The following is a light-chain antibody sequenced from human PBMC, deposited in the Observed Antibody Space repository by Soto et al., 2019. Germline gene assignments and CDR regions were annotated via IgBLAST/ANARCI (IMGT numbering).Light chain of an antibody. CDR2: NSX. V-gene: IGKV1-8*01. CDR3: QHYNSYSEA. J-gene: IGKJ1*01. CDR1: QGISSY. Sequence: AIRMTQSPSSLSASTGDRVTITCRASQGISSYFSWYHQKPSKSPXXLXXNSXXXKSGVPSRFSGSGSGTEFTLTISSLQPDDFATYYCQHYNSYSEAFGQGTKVDIK.